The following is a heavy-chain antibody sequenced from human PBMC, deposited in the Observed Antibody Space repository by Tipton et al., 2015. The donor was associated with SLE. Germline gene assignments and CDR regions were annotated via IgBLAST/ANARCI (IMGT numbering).Heavy chain of an antibody. J-gene: IGHJ6*03. CDR2: IFYTGRT. Sequence: GLVKPSETLSLTCTVSGDSIRGYYWTWIRQPPGKGLEWIGYIFYTGRTDSSPSLKSRVTTFVDTSKNQFSLKLSSVTAADTAIYYCARGWGASGYYYLDVWGKGTTVTVSS. V-gene: IGHV4-59*13. D-gene: IGHD3-16*01. CDR3: ARGWGASGYYYLDV. CDR1: GDSIRGYY.